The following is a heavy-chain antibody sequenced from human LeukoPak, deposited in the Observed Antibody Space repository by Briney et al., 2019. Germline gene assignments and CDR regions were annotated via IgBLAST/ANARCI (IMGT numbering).Heavy chain of an antibody. V-gene: IGHV3-23*01. J-gene: IGHJ4*02. CDR3: AKARTYYDILTGYFDY. CDR1: GFTFSSYA. CDR2: ISGSGGST. Sequence: GGSLRLSCAASGFTFSSYAMSWVRQAPGKGLEWVSAISGSGGSTYYADSVKGRFTISRHNSKNTLYLQMNSLRAEDTAVYYCAKARTYYDILTGYFDYWGQGTLVTVSS. D-gene: IGHD3-9*01.